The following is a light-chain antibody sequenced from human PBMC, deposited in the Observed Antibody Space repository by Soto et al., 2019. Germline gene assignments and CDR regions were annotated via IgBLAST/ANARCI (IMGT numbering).Light chain of an antibody. CDR3: QQRSNWPIT. V-gene: IGKV3-11*01. CDR2: GAS. J-gene: IGKJ5*01. CDR1: QSIRSHY. Sequence: EIVLTQSPGTLSLSPGERATLSCRASQSIRSHYLAWYQQKPGQAPRLLIYGASIRATGVPDRFSGSGSGTDFTLTISSLEPEDFAVYYCQQRSNWPITFGQGTRLEIK.